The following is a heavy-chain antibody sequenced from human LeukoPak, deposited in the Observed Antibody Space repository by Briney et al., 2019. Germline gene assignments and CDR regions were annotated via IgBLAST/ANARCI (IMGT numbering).Heavy chain of an antibody. V-gene: IGHV3-33*01. Sequence: GGSLRLSCAVSGFTFSSYGMHWVRQAPGKGLEWVAVIWYDGSKKYYAESVKGRFTISRDNSKNTLYLQMSSLRAEDTAVYFCARVPYGDYFDYWGQGTLVTVSP. J-gene: IGHJ4*02. CDR3: ARVPYGDYFDY. D-gene: IGHD4-17*01. CDR1: GFTFSSYG. CDR2: IWYDGSKK.